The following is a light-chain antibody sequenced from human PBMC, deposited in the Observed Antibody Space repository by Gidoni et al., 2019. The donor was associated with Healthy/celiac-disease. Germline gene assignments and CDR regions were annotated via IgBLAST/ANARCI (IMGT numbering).Light chain of an antibody. V-gene: IGKV1-33*01. Sequence: DIQMTQSPSYLSASVGDRVTITCQASQDISYYLNWYQQKPGKAAKLLIYDASNLETRVPSRFSGSGSGTDFTFTISSLQPEDIATYYCQQYDNLPFTFGPGTKVDIK. CDR3: QQYDNLPFT. CDR1: QDISYY. J-gene: IGKJ3*01. CDR2: DAS.